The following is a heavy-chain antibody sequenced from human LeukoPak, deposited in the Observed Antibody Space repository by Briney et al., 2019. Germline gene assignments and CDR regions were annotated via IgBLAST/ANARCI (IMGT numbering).Heavy chain of an antibody. Sequence: GGSLRLSCAASGFNFSSFGMHWVRQAPGKGLEWVAFIRYDGSNKYYADSVKGRFTISRDNSKNTLYLQMNSLRAEDTAVYYCARDVGDYGDYGSPRDWGQGTLVTVSS. V-gene: IGHV3-30*02. J-gene: IGHJ4*02. CDR1: GFNFSSFG. CDR2: IRYDGSNK. CDR3: ARDVGDYGDYGSPRD. D-gene: IGHD4-17*01.